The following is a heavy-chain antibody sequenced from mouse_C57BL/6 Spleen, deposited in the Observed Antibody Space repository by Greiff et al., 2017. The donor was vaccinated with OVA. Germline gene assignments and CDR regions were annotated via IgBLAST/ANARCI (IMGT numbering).Heavy chain of an antibody. Sequence: QVQLKESGPGLVQPSQSLSITCTVSGFSLTSYGVHWVRQSPGKGLEWLGVIWSGGSTDYNAAFISRLSISKDNSKSQVFFKMNSLQADDTAIYYCARRGLYYDYDYAMDYWGQGTSVTVSS. D-gene: IGHD2-4*01. CDR2: IWSGGST. CDR3: ARRGLYYDYDYAMDY. J-gene: IGHJ4*01. CDR1: GFSLTSYG. V-gene: IGHV2-2*01.